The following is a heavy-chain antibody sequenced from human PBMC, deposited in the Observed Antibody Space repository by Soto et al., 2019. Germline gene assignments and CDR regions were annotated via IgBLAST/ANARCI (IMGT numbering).Heavy chain of an antibody. CDR2: INHSGST. V-gene: IGHV4-34*01. J-gene: IGHJ6*02. Sequence: SATLSLTCAVYGGSFSGYYWSWIRQPPGKGLEWIGEINHSGSTNYNPSLKSRVTISVDTSKNQFSLKLSSVTAADTAVYYCARGRSYYGARLDVWGQGTTVTVSS. CDR1: GGSFSGYY. CDR3: ARGRSYYGARLDV. D-gene: IGHD4-17*01.